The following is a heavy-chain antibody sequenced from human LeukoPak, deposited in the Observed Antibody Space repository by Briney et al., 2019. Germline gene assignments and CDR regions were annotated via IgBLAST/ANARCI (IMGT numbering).Heavy chain of an antibody. CDR3: ARYYGSGSYPSGPGYFDY. J-gene: IGHJ4*02. CDR1: GFTFSSYS. CDR2: ISSSSSYI. Sequence: GGSLRLSCAASGFTFSSYSMNWVRQAPGKGLEWVSSISSSSSYIYYADSVKGRFTISRDNAKNSLYLQMNSLRAEDTAVYYCARYYGSGSYPSGPGYFDYWGQGTLVPSPQ. D-gene: IGHD3-10*01. V-gene: IGHV3-21*01.